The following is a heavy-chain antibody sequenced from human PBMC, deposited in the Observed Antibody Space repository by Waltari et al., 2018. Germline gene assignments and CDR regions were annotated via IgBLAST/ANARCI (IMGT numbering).Heavy chain of an antibody. Sequence: ELQLVESGGGLAQPGSSLTLSCVASGFRFDEYALHWVRQVPGKGLEWVSGITWNSGAVDYSDSVKGRFTISRDNTKNSLYLQMKSLRAEDTAFYYCAKDRSSSSLGGPSDHWGRGTLVTVSS. CDR1: GFRFDEYA. CDR2: ITWNSGAV. V-gene: IGHV3-9*01. CDR3: AKDRSSSSLGGPSDH. D-gene: IGHD2-2*01. J-gene: IGHJ5*02.